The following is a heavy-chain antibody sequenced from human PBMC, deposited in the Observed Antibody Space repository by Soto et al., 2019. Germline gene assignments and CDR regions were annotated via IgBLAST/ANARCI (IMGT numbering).Heavy chain of an antibody. Sequence: QVRLVQSAAEVKKPGASVKVSCKASGYTFTSYGISWVRQATGQGLEWMWWISGYNGNTNLAQKLQGRVTMTTDTPTGTAFMELSSLRSDDTAVYYCARSADCSITTCSFPSRFHIRGYYYYYGMDVWGQGTTVTVSS. V-gene: IGHV1-18*01. CDR3: ARSADCSITTCSFPSRFHIRGYYYYYGMDV. CDR1: GYTFTSYG. D-gene: IGHD2-2*01. CDR2: ISGYNGNT. J-gene: IGHJ6*02.